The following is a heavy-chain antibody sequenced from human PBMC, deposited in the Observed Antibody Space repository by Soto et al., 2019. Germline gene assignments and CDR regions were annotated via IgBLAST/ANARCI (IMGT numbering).Heavy chain of an antibody. Sequence: HVQLVQSGAEVKKPGASLKVSCKASGYTFISYGVSWVRQAPGQGLEWLGWISPYNGNTNYAQKFQGKITQTTDTSTSTVYMDLRSLRTDDTAVYYCARDQTKWLTDAFDIWGQGTMVVVSS. J-gene: IGHJ3*02. CDR3: ARDQTKWLTDAFDI. D-gene: IGHD5-12*01. CDR1: GYTFISYG. V-gene: IGHV1-18*01. CDR2: ISPYNGNT.